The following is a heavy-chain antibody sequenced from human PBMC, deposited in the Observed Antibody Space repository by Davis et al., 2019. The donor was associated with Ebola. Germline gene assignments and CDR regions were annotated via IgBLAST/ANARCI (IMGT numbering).Heavy chain of an antibody. V-gene: IGHV3-20*04. J-gene: IGHJ4*02. CDR3: ARDGAEMATIPYDY. D-gene: IGHD5-24*01. Sequence: PGGSLRLSCAASGFTFDDYGMSWVRQAPGKGLEWVSGINWNGGSTGYADSVKGRFAISRDNAKNSLYLQMNSLRAEDTAVYYCARDGAEMATIPYDYWGQGTLVTVSS. CDR1: GFTFDDYG. CDR2: INWNGGST.